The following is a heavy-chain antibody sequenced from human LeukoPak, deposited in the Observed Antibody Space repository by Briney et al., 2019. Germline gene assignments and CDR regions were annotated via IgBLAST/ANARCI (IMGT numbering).Heavy chain of an antibody. CDR3: ARTYSSSWYLLDGFWFDP. CDR1: GGSMSSSSYY. Sequence: PSETLSLTCTVSGGSMSSSSYYWGWIRQPPGKGLEWIGSIYYSGSTYYNPSLKSRVTISVDTSKNQFSLKLSSVTAADTAVYYCARTYSSSWYLLDGFWFDPWGQGTLVTVSS. CDR2: IYYSGST. J-gene: IGHJ5*02. V-gene: IGHV4-39*07. D-gene: IGHD6-13*01.